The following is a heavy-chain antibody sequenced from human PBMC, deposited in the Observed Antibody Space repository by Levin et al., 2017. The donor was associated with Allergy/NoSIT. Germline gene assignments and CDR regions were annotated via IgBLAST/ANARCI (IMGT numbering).Heavy chain of an antibody. CDR1: GDSISGSSYY. Sequence: ASETLSLTCTVSGDSISGSSYYWGWIRQSPGKGLEWLGSIYYSGNAYYNPSLKSRVTLSVDTSKNQFSLTLSSVTAADTAVFYCARDVQLLYFDYWGQGTLATVSS. J-gene: IGHJ4*02. CDR3: ARDVQLLYFDY. D-gene: IGHD1-1*01. V-gene: IGHV4-39*07. CDR2: IYYSGNA.